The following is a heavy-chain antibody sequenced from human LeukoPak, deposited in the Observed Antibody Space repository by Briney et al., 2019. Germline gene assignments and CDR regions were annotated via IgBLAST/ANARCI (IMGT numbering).Heavy chain of an antibody. Sequence: ASVTISCKASGYTFFTAYNRHWVRQAPGQGLEWMGVINPRGGATTYAQKFQGRVTMTTDTSTSTVYMQLSSLRSEDTAVYYCARLAAPGTSSDYWGQGTLVTVSS. CDR3: ARLAAPGTSSDY. CDR2: INPRGGAT. J-gene: IGHJ4*02. V-gene: IGHV1-46*01. D-gene: IGHD6-13*01. CDR1: GYTFFTAYN.